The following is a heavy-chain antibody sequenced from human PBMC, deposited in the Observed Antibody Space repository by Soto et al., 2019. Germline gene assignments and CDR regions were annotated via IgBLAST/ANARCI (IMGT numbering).Heavy chain of an antibody. D-gene: IGHD1-7*01. Sequence: QVQLQESGPGLVKPSGTLSLTCAVSGGSFTSINWWTWVRQPPGQGLEWIGEIYRTGSTNYNPSLKSRVTISLDKSEKQISLKVTSLTAADTAVYYCASRDPGTSVDYWGQGTLVTVSS. J-gene: IGHJ4*02. V-gene: IGHV4-4*02. CDR1: GGSFTSINW. CDR3: ASRDPGTSVDY. CDR2: IYRTGST.